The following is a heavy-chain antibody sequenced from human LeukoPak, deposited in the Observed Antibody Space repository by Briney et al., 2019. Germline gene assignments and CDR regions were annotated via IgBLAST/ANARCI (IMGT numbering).Heavy chain of an antibody. V-gene: IGHV1-69*05. CDR3: ARDDLAPSGVKYFHL. J-gene: IGHJ1*01. Sequence: SVKVSCKASGGTFSFYSLSWVRQAPGQGLEWMGGIIPKFGSTNYAQKFHDRLSITTDESTTTAYRELSSLRSEDTALYYCARDDLAPSGVKYFHLWGPGTLVTVSS. CDR2: IIPKFGST. CDR1: GGTFSFYS.